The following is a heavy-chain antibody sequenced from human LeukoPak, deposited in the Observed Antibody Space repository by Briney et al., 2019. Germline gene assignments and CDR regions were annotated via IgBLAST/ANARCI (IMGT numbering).Heavy chain of an antibody. CDR1: GYRLTNYW. J-gene: IGHJ4*02. V-gene: IGHV5-51*01. Sequence: GESLKISCKVSGYRLTNYWIGWVRQMPGKGLEWMGSIYLGDSDTRYSPSSQGQVTISADKSISTAYLQWSSLKASDSAMYYCARRYYDILTGYYIDYWGRRTLVTVSS. CDR2: IYLGDSDT. CDR3: ARRYYDILTGYYIDY. D-gene: IGHD3-9*01.